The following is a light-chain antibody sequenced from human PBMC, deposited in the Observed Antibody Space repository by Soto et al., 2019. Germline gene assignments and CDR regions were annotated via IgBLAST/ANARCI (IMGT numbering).Light chain of an antibody. CDR2: DVS. J-gene: IGLJ3*02. CDR1: SSDVGGYNY. Sequence: QSALTQPRSVSGSPVQSVTISCTGTSSDVGGYNYVSWYQQHPGKAPKFMIYDVSKRPSGVPDRFSGSKSGNTASLTISGLQAEDEADYYCCSYAGSYTRVFGGGTKVAVL. CDR3: CSYAGSYTRV. V-gene: IGLV2-11*01.